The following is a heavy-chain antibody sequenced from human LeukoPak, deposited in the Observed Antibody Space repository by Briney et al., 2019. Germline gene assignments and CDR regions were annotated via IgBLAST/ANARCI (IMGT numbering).Heavy chain of an antibody. CDR3: ARLGGYYFDY. Sequence: SETVSLTCTVSGGSINSYYWSWIRQPPGKGLEWIGYVYYSGSTNYNPSLKSRVTISVGTSKNQFSLKLTSVTAADTAVYYCARLGGYYFDYWGQGVLVAFSS. J-gene: IGHJ4*02. CDR1: GGSINSYY. D-gene: IGHD3-22*01. CDR2: VYYSGST. V-gene: IGHV4-59*01.